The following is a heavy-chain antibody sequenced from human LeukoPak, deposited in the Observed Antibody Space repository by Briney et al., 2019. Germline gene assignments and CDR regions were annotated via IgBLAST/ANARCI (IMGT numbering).Heavy chain of an antibody. Sequence: SETLSLTCTVSGGSISSYYWSWIRQPAGKGLEWIGRIYTSGSTNYNPSLKSRVTMSVDTSKNQFSLKLSSVTAADTAVYYCARDPDPGYSSSWGFDPWGQGTLVTVSS. CDR3: ARDPDPGYSSSWGFDP. V-gene: IGHV4-4*07. D-gene: IGHD6-13*01. CDR1: GGSISSYY. J-gene: IGHJ5*02. CDR2: IYTSGST.